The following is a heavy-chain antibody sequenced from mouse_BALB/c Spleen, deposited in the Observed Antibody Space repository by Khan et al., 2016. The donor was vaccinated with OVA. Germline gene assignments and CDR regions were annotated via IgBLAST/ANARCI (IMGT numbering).Heavy chain of an antibody. CDR3: TDGYYRDAMDY. CDR2: INLYIGDT. V-gene: IGHV1-37*01. Sequence: EVELVESGPELVKPGASVKISCKASGYSFTGYFMNWVKQSHGKSLEWIGRINLYIGDTFYTPKFKGKATLTVNKSSSTAHMELLSLTSEDSAVYYCTDGYYRDAMDYWGQGTSVTVSS. J-gene: IGHJ4*01. CDR1: GYSFTGYF. D-gene: IGHD2-3*01.